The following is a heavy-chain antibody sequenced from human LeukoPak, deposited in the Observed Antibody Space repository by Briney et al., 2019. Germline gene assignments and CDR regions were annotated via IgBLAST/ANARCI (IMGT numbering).Heavy chain of an antibody. D-gene: IGHD1-26*01. CDR2: IYHSGST. CDR1: GYSISSGYY. J-gene: IGHJ4*02. V-gene: IGHV4-38-2*02. Sequence: SETLSLTCTVSGYSISSGYYWGWIRQPPGKGLEWIGSIYHSGSTYYNPSLKSRVTISVDTSKNQFSLKLSSVTAADTAVYYCARGSYPPYYFDYWGQGTLVTVSS. CDR3: ARGSYPPYYFDY.